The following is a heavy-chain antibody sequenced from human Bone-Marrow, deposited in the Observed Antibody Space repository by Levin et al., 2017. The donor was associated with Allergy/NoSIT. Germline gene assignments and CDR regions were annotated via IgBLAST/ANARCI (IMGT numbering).Heavy chain of an antibody. D-gene: IGHD5-18*01. CDR3: ARKRIQLWFDY. CDR2: IYHSGST. J-gene: IGHJ4*02. Sequence: SQTLSLTCAVSGASISISNWWSWVRQPPGKGLEWLGEIYHSGSTNYNPSLKSRVTISVDKSKNQFFLKLSSVTAADTAVYYCARKRIQLWFDYWGQGTLVTVSS. V-gene: IGHV4-4*02. CDR1: GASISISNW.